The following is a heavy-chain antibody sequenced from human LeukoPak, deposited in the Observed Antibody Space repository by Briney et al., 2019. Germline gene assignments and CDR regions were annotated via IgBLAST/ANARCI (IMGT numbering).Heavy chain of an antibody. J-gene: IGHJ5*02. D-gene: IGHD2-21*02. Sequence: GGSLRLSCAASGFTFSSYAMSWVRQAPGKGLEWVSVIYSGGSTYYADSVKGRFTISRDNSKNTLYLQMNSLRAEDTAVYYCARVAVVTAIPDWFDPWGQGTLVTVSS. V-gene: IGHV3-66*01. CDR1: GFTFSSYA. CDR2: IYSGGST. CDR3: ARVAVVTAIPDWFDP.